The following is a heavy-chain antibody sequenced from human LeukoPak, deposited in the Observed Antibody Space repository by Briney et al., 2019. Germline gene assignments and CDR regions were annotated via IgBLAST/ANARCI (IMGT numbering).Heavy chain of an antibody. Sequence: PQTLSLTCTVSGGSISSGDYYWSWIRQPPGKGLEWIGYMYYSGSTYYNPSLKSRATISVDTSKNQFSLKLSSVTAADTAVHYCARPYYYDSRIDPWGQGTLVTVSS. D-gene: IGHD3-22*01. CDR3: ARPYYYDSRIDP. J-gene: IGHJ5*02. CDR1: GGSISSGDYY. V-gene: IGHV4-30-4*01. CDR2: MYYSGST.